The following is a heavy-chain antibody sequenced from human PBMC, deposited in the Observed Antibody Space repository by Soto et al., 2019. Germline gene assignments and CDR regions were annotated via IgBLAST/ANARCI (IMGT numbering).Heavy chain of an antibody. CDR3: AKDLYSGYDFFFDY. V-gene: IGHV3-30*18. CDR1: GFTFNNYG. J-gene: IGHJ4*02. Sequence: HPGGSLRLSCAASGFTFNNYGMHWVRQAPGKGLEWVAIISYDGSDKSYADSVNGRFTISRDNSKNTLYLQMNSLRPEDTAVYYCAKDLYSGYDFFFDYWGQGTLVTVSS. CDR2: ISYDGSDK. D-gene: IGHD5-12*01.